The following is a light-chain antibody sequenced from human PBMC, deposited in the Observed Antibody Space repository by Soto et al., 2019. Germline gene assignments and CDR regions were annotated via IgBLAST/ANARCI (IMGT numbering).Light chain of an antibody. Sequence: QSVLTQPASVSGSPGQSITISCTGTSNDVGGYNYVSWYQQHPGKAPKLMIYDVSNRPSGVSNRFSGSKSGNTASLTISGLQAEDEADYYCSSYTSSSTLWVFGGGTKVTVL. CDR1: SNDVGGYNY. V-gene: IGLV2-14*01. CDR2: DVS. CDR3: SSYTSSSTLWV. J-gene: IGLJ3*02.